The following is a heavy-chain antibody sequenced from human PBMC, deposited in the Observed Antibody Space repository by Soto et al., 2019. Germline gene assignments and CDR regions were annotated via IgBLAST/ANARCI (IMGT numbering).Heavy chain of an antibody. CDR1: GYNFAGYA. V-gene: IGHV1-3*01. Sequence: QVPLVQSGPEVERPGASVKLSCMTSGYNFAGYAMHWLRQAPGQRLEWIGWINPASGATKYSQNFQDRVSITGDTSASTSYMELSSLRSEDTALYYCARGLDDFSYYSRWYFDFWGRGTLVTVSS. J-gene: IGHJ2*01. D-gene: IGHD4-4*01. CDR2: INPASGAT. CDR3: ARGLDDFSYYSRWYFDF.